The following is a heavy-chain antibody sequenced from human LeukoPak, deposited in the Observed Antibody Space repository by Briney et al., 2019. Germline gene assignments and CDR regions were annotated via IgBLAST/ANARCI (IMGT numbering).Heavy chain of an antibody. V-gene: IGHV1-46*01. Sequence: ASVKVSCKASGYTFTRYYMHWVRQAPGQGLEWMGVINPSGGSTRYAQSFQGGVTLTRDTSTSTFYMGLSSLRSEDTAVYYCARDLEIDGYSYGVFDYWGQGTLLTVSS. D-gene: IGHD5-18*01. J-gene: IGHJ4*02. CDR3: ARDLEIDGYSYGVFDY. CDR2: INPSGGST. CDR1: GYTFTRYY.